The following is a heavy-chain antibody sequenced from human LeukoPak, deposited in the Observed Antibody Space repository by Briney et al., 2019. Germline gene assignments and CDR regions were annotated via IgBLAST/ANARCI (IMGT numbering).Heavy chain of an antibody. J-gene: IGHJ4*02. CDR2: ISHSGST. D-gene: IGHD3-9*01. CDR3: ARGFRYYDILTGYFGAFDY. CDR1: GGSFSGYY. Sequence: SETLSLTCAVYGGSFSGYYWSWIRQPPGKGLEWIGEISHSGSTNYNPSLKSRVTISVDTSKNQFSLKLSSVTAADTAVYYCARGFRYYDILTGYFGAFDYWGQGTLVTVSS. V-gene: IGHV4-34*01.